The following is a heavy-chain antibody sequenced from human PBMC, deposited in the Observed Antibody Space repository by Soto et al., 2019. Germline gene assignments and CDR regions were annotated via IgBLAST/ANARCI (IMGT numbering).Heavy chain of an antibody. CDR2: IYYSGST. D-gene: IGHD3-16*01. CDR1: GGSISSYY. Sequence: SETLSLTCTVSGGSISSYYWSWIRQPPGKGLEWIGYIYYSGSTNYNPSLKSRVTISADTSKNQFSLKLSSVTAADTAVYYCARGTGGSHRYYYYYGMDVWGQGTTVTVSS. CDR3: ARGTGGSHRYYYYYGMDV. J-gene: IGHJ6*02. V-gene: IGHV4-59*01.